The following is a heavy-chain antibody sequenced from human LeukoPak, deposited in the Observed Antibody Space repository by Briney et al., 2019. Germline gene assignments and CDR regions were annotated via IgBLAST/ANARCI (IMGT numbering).Heavy chain of an antibody. CDR2: IYHSGTT. D-gene: IGHD3-3*01. CDR3: ARMSGSIFGVVYFDY. J-gene: IGHJ4*02. Sequence: SETLSLTCAVSGYSINSGYYWGWIRQPPGKGLEWIGSIYHSGTTYYNPSLKSRVTISVDTSKNQFSLKLSSVTAADTAVYYCARMSGSIFGVVYFDYWGQGTLDTVSS. CDR1: GYSINSGYY. V-gene: IGHV4-38-2*01.